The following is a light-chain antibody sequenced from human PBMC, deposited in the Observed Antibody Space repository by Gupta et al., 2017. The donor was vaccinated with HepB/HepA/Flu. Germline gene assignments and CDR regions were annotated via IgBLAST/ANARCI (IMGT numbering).Light chain of an antibody. CDR3: RQSNNLPLT. CDR2: NGD. J-gene: IGKJ5*01. Sequence: DIQMTQSPSSVSASVGDRVTFACRASKAIGSFLAWYQQKPGRAPKLLIFNGDILHMGVPSRFIGSGSGTDFTLTIRSVQPEDFATYYCRQSNNLPLTFGQGTRMETK. V-gene: IGKV1D-12*01. CDR1: KAIGSF.